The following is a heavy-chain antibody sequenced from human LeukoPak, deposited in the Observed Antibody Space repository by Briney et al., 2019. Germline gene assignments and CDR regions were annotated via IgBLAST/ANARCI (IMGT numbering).Heavy chain of an antibody. CDR3: ARCIEVAGTIDY. J-gene: IGHJ4*02. Sequence: GASVKVSCKASGYTFTDYYMHWVRQAPGQGLEWMGWINPNSGGTNYAQKFQGRVTMTRDTSISTAYMELSRLRYDDTAVYYCARCIEVAGTIDYWGQGTLVTVSS. V-gene: IGHV1-2*02. CDR1: GYTFTDYY. CDR2: INPNSGGT. D-gene: IGHD6-19*01.